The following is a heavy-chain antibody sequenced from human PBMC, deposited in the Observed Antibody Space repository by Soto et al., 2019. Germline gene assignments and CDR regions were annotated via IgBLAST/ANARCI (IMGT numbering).Heavy chain of an antibody. CDR2: VDYSGGT. CDR1: GGSVSSGSYY. Sequence: QVQLQESGPGLVKSSETLSLTCTVSGGSVSSGSYYWNWIRQPPGKGLEWIGYVDYSGGTTYNPSLKSRVTISVDMSKNEFSLKLSSVTTADTGIYYCAREPKDMTAAFDYWGQGTLVTVSS. CDR3: AREPKDMTAAFDY. V-gene: IGHV4-61*01. J-gene: IGHJ4*02. D-gene: IGHD2-21*02.